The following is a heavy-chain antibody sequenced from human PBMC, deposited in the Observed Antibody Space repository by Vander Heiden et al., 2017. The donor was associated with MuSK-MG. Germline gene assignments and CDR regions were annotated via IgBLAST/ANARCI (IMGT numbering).Heavy chain of an antibody. D-gene: IGHD6-19*01. V-gene: IGHV2-26*01. CDR2: IFSNDEK. J-gene: IGHJ2*01. Sequence: QVTLKESGPVLVKPTETLTLTCTVSGFSLSTARMGVSWIRQPPGKALEWLAHIFSNDEKSYSTSLKSRLTTSKDTSKSQVVLTMTNMDPVDTATYYCARILGSSGWYEWWYFDLWGRGTLVTVSS. CDR1: GFSLSTARMG. CDR3: ARILGSSGWYEWWYFDL.